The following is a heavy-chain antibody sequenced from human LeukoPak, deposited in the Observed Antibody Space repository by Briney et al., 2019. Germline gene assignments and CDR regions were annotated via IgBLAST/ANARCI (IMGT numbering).Heavy chain of an antibody. V-gene: IGHV4-59*08. D-gene: IGHD5-24*01. J-gene: IGHJ4*02. CDR3: ARHEDGYFQMFH. CDR2: IYNSATT. CDR1: GGSVSGYY. Sequence: SETLSLTCTVYGGSVSGYYWSWIRQPPGKALECIVYIYNSATTNYNPSLKSRVTVSIDTSKNQFSLALSSVTAADTAIYYCARHEDGYFQMFHWGQGTLVTVSS.